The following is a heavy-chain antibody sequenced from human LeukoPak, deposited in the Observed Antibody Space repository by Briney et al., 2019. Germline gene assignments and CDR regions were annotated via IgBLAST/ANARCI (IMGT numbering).Heavy chain of an antibody. CDR1: GYTLTELS. Sequence: GASVKVSCKVSGYTLTELSMHWVRQAPGKGLEWMGGFDPEDGETIYAQKFQGRVTMTEDTSTDTAYMELSSLRSEDTAVYYCATAGAPPVVVTTFGWFDPWGQGTLVTVSS. D-gene: IGHD2-21*02. CDR2: FDPEDGET. CDR3: ATAGAPPVVVTTFGWFDP. V-gene: IGHV1-24*01. J-gene: IGHJ5*02.